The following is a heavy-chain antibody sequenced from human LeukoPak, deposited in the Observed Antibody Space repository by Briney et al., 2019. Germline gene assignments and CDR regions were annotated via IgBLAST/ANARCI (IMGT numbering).Heavy chain of an antibody. CDR2: ISYDGSNK. Sequence: PGRSLRLSCAASGFTFSSYGMHGVRQAPGKGLEGVAVISYDGSNKYYADSVKGRFTISRDNSKNTLYLQMNSLRAEDTAVYYCAKEYYYYALGTYQSLDYWGQGTLVTVSS. V-gene: IGHV3-30*18. J-gene: IGHJ4*02. D-gene: IGHD3-10*01. CDR3: AKEYYYYALGTYQSLDY. CDR1: GFTFSSYG.